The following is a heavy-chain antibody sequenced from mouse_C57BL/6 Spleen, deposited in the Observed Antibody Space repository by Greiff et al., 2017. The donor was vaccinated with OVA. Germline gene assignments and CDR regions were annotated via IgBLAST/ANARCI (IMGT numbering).Heavy chain of an antibody. Sequence: EVQLVESGGGLVKPGGSLKLSCAASGFTFSDYGMPWVRQAPEKGLEWVAYISSGSSTIYYADTVKGRFTISRDNAKNTLFLQMTSLRSDDTAMYYWARGDYDEYWGQGTTVTVAT. CDR2: ISSGSSTI. D-gene: IGHD2-4*01. CDR3: ARGDYDEY. CDR1: GFTFSDYG. J-gene: IGHJ2*01. V-gene: IGHV5-17*01.